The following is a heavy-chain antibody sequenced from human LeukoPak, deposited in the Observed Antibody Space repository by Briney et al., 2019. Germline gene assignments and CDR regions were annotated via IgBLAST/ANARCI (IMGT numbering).Heavy chain of an antibody. V-gene: IGHV4-34*01. CDR3: VRRYFDWLYPTYFDY. Sequence: SETLPLTCAVYGGSFSGYSWTWIRQPPGKGLEWIGEMSHSGYPNYNPSLKSRVAISVDTSKNQFSLNLTSVTAADTAVYYCVRRYFDWLYPTYFDYWGQGTLVTVSS. CDR2: MSHSGYP. D-gene: IGHD3-9*01. CDR1: GGSFSGYS. J-gene: IGHJ4*02.